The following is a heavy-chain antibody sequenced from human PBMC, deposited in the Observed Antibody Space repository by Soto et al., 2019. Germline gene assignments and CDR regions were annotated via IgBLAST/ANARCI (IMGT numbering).Heavy chain of an antibody. Sequence: GGSLRLSCAVSGFTFSSYGMHWVRQAPGKGLEWVSSISGSAGSTYYADSVKGRFTISRDNSKNTLYLQMNSLRAEDTAKYYCAKDAGNSNDYYYGMDVWGQGTTVTVSS. CDR1: GFTFSSYG. CDR3: AKDAGNSNDYYYGMDV. V-gene: IGHV3-23*01. J-gene: IGHJ6*02. CDR2: ISGSAGST. D-gene: IGHD4-4*01.